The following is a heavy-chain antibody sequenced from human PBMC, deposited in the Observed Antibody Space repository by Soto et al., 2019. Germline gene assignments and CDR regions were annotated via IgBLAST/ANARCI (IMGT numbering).Heavy chain of an antibody. CDR1: GFTFSSYA. V-gene: IGHV3-23*01. J-gene: IGHJ4*02. CDR2: ISNSGGST. CDR3: AKGTCSGGTCYKLDY. D-gene: IGHD2-15*01. Sequence: GGSLRLSCAASGFTFSSYAMSWVRQAPGKGLEWVSAISNSGGSTYYADSVKGRFTISRDNSKNTLYLQMNSLRAEDTAVYYCAKGTCSGGTCYKLDYWGQGTLVTVSS.